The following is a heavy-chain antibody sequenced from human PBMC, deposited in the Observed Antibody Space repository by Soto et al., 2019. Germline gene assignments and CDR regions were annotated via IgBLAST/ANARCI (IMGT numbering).Heavy chain of an antibody. CDR2: SSNSGTFS. CDR1: GFTFSDYY. CDR3: ATPYYFNH. V-gene: IGHV3-11*06. Sequence: PGGSLRLSCEGSGFTFSDYYISWIRQAPGKGLEWISYSSNSGTFSRYADSVKGRFSISRDNTKNSLYLQIDSLGVEDTAVYYCATPYYFNHWGPGTLVTVSS. D-gene: IGHD3-16*01. J-gene: IGHJ1*01.